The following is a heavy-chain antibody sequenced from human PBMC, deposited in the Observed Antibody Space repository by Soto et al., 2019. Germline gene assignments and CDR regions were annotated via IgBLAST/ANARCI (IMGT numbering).Heavy chain of an antibody. CDR2: IYQSGVT. V-gene: IGHV4-30-2*01. J-gene: IGHJ5*02. CDR1: GDSYSISTYS. Sequence: PSETLSLTCNMSGDSYSISTYSWSWIRQPPGKALQWIVFIYQSGVTSYNPSLASRVSISLDRSNNQCSLKLKSVTAADTAVYFCAGMPYTSGPRFDPWGPCTLVTVSS. D-gene: IGHD6-19*01. CDR3: AGMPYTSGPRFDP.